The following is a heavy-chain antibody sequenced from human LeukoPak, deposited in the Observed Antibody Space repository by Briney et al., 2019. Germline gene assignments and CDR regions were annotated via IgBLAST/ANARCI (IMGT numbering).Heavy chain of an antibody. J-gene: IGHJ5*02. CDR3: SLTSSGYYSWFDP. D-gene: IGHD3-22*01. CDR1: GGSISGSSYY. CDR2: IYYSGST. V-gene: IGHV4-39*07. Sequence: SETLSLTCTVSGGSISGSSYYWGWIRQPPGKGLEWIGSIYYSGSTYYNPSLKSRVTISVDTSKNQFSLKLSSVTAADTAVYYCSLTSSGYYSWFDPWGQGTLVTVSS.